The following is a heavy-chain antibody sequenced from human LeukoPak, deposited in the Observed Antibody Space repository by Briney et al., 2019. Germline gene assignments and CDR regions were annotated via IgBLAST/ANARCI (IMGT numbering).Heavy chain of an antibody. CDR1: GFTFSSYW. CDR2: ISGSGDTI. CDR3: VSAYGGLLDY. J-gene: IGHJ4*02. D-gene: IGHD3-16*01. V-gene: IGHV3-48*04. Sequence: PGGSLRLSCAASGFTFSSYWMHWVRQAPGKGLEWLSYISGSGDTIYYAESVKGRFTISRDNAKNSLYLQMSSLRAEDTAVYYCVSAYGGLLDYWGQGTLVTVSS.